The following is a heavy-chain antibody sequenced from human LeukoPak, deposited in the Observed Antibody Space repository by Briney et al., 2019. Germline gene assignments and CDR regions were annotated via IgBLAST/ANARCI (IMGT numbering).Heavy chain of an antibody. D-gene: IGHD4-17*01. CDR1: GYTFTSYD. CDR3: PRAPPFDTVTTHAFDI. J-gene: IGHJ3*02. CDR2: MNPNSGNT. V-gene: IGHV1-8*01. Sequence: ASVNVSCKASGYTFTSYDINWVPQATGQGLQCMGWMNPNSGNTGYAQKFQGRVTMTRNTSISTPYLDLSSLRPEDTAVYYRPRAPPFDTVTTHAFDIWGQGTMVTVSS.